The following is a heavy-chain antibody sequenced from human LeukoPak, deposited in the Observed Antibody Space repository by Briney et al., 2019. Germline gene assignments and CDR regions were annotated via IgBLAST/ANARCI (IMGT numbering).Heavy chain of an antibody. CDR2: IIPIFGTA. CDR3: ARDLVVPAAPDY. V-gene: IGHV1-69*13. Sequence: SVKVSCKASGGTFSSYAISWVRQAPGQGLDWMGGIIPIFGTANYAQKFQGRVTITADESTSTAYMELSSLRSEDTAVYYCARDLVVPAAPDYWGQGTLVTVSS. D-gene: IGHD2-2*01. J-gene: IGHJ4*02. CDR1: GGTFSSYA.